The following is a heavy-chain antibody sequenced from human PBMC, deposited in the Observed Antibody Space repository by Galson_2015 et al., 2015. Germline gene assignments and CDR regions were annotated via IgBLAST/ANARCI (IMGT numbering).Heavy chain of an antibody. CDR1: GFTFSSYW. Sequence: SLRLSCAASGFTFSSYWMGWVRQAPGKGLEWVANIKQDGSEKYYVDSVKGRFTISRDNAKNSLYLQMNSLRAEDTAVYYCARLLARSSKVGAKVSVFDYWGQGTLVTVSS. J-gene: IGHJ4*02. CDR2: IKQDGSEK. D-gene: IGHD1-26*01. CDR3: ARLLARSSKVGAKVSVFDY. V-gene: IGHV3-7*03.